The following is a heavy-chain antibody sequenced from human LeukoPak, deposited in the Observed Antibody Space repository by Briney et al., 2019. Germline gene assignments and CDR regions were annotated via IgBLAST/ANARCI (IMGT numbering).Heavy chain of an antibody. CDR1: GYSISSGYY. CDR3: ARDSRGYYYDSSGPPDAFDI. J-gene: IGHJ3*02. CDR2: IYHSGST. Sequence: SETLSLTCTVSGYSISSGYYWGWIRQPPGEGLEWIGSIYHSGSTYYNPSLKSRVTISVDTSKNQFSLKLSSVTAADTAVYYCARDSRGYYYDSSGPPDAFDIWGQGTMVTVSS. D-gene: IGHD3-22*01. V-gene: IGHV4-38-2*02.